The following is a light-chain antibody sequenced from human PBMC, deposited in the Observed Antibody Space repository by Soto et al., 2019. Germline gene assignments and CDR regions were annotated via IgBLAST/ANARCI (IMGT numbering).Light chain of an antibody. CDR2: DAS. V-gene: IGKV1-5*01. J-gene: IGKJ1*01. Sequence: IQLTQSPSTLSASVGDTVTISCRASQAISASLAWYRQKPGKAPNLLIYDASTLQEGVPSRFSGSGSGTEFTLTVTRLQPDDFATYFCQQYEKYSTFGHGTKVDVK. CDR1: QAISAS. CDR3: QQYEKYST.